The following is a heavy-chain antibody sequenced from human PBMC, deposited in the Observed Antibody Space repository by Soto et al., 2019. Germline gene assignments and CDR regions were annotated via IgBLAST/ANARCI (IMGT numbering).Heavy chain of an antibody. CDR1: GGSISSGGYS. CDR3: ARARGYSYGPDY. V-gene: IGHV4-30-2*01. Sequence: SETLSLTCAVPGGSISSGGYSWSWIRQPPGKGLEWIGYIYHSGSTYYNPSLKSRVTISVDRSKNQFSLKLSSVTAADTAVYYCARARGYSYGPDYWGQGTLVTVSS. J-gene: IGHJ4*02. D-gene: IGHD5-18*01. CDR2: IYHSGST.